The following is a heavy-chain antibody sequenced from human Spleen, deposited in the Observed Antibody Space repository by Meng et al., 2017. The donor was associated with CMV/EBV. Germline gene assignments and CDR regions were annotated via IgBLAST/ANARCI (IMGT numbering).Heavy chain of an antibody. V-gene: IGHV1-2*02. CDR1: GYTFTSYG. CDR3: ARRGIAARRSFDI. CDR2: INPNDGVT. J-gene: IGHJ3*02. D-gene: IGHD6-13*01. Sequence: ASVKVSCKASGYTFTSYGISWVRQAPGQGLEWVAWINPNDGVTNFIEKFQGRVTMTRDTSMSTAYMELSRLTSDDTAVYYCARRGIAARRSFDIWGQGTTVTVSS.